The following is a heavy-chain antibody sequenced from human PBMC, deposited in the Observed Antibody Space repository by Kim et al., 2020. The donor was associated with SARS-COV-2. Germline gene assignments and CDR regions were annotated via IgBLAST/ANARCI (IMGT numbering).Heavy chain of an antibody. Sequence: GGSLRLSCAASGFTFSSYAMHWVRQAPGKGLEWVAVISYDGSNKYYADSVKGRFTISRDNSKNTLYLQMNSLRAEDTAVYYCASATSYSSSWYGNWFDP. V-gene: IGHV3-30*04. CDR3: ASATSYSSSWYGNWFDP. J-gene: IGHJ5*02. CDR2: ISYDGSNK. D-gene: IGHD6-13*01. CDR1: GFTFSSYA.